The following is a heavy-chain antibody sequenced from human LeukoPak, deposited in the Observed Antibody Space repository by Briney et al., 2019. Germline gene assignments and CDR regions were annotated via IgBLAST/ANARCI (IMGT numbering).Heavy chain of an antibody. D-gene: IGHD1-1*01. J-gene: IGHJ4*02. CDR3: ARQDPGTTGTADFDY. CDR1: GYSFTSYW. V-gene: IGHV5-51*01. Sequence: GESLKISCKGSGYSFTSYWIGWVRQMPGKGLEWMGIIYPGDSDTRYSPSFQGQVTISADKSTSTAYLQWSSLKASDTAMYYCARQDPGTTGTADFDYWGQGTLVTVSS. CDR2: IYPGDSDT.